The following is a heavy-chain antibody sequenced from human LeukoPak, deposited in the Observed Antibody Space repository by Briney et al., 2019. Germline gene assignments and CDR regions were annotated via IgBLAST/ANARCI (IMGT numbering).Heavy chain of an antibody. J-gene: IGHJ6*03. D-gene: IGHD1-20*01. Sequence: QTGGSLRLSCAASGFTFSSYAMSWVRQAPGKGLEWVSAISGSGGSTYYADSVKGRFTISRDNSKNTLYLQMNSLRAEDTAVYYCAKDPLHITGPWDYYMDVWGKGATVTVSS. CDR3: AKDPLHITGPWDYYMDV. CDR1: GFTFSSYA. V-gene: IGHV3-23*01. CDR2: ISGSGGST.